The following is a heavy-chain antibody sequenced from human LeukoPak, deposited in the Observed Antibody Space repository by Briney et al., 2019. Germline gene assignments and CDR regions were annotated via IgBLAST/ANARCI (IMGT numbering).Heavy chain of an antibody. D-gene: IGHD3-10*01. V-gene: IGHV4-59*01. CDR1: GGSISSYY. Sequence: SETLSLTCPVSGGSISSYYWSWIRQPPGKGLEWIGYIYYSGSTNYNPSLKSRVTISVDTSKNQFSLKLSSVTAADTAVYYCARDRGDYYGSGSHFDYWGQGTLVTVSS. J-gene: IGHJ4*02. CDR2: IYYSGST. CDR3: ARDRGDYYGSGSHFDY.